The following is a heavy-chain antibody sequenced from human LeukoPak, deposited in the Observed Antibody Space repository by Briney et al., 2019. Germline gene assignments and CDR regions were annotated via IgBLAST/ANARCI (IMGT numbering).Heavy chain of an antibody. J-gene: IGHJ4*02. CDR2: IYYSGST. D-gene: IGHD3-10*01. Sequence: SETLSLTCTVSGGSISSYYWSWIRQPPGKGLEWIGYIYYSGSTNYNPSLKSRVTISVDTSKNQFSLKLSSVTAADTAVYYCARMGLGLYFDYWGQGTLVTVSS. CDR3: ARMGLGLYFDY. CDR1: GGSISSYY. V-gene: IGHV4-59*01.